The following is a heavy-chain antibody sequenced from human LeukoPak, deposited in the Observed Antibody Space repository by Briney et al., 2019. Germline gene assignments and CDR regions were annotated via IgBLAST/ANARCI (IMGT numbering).Heavy chain of an antibody. CDR1: GYTFIGYY. Sequence: GASVKVSCKASGYTFIGYYIHWVRQAPGRGLEWMGWINPNTGGTNYAQNFQGRVTMTRDTSISTAYMELSSLRSDDTAVYYCARGSSVTGTALLALDIWGQGTMVTVSS. J-gene: IGHJ3*02. D-gene: IGHD1-20*01. CDR3: ARGSSVTGTALLALDI. V-gene: IGHV1-2*02. CDR2: INPNTGGT.